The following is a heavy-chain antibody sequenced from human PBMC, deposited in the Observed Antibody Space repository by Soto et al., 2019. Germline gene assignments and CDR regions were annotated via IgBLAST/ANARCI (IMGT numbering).Heavy chain of an antibody. CDR1: GFIFKNYA. V-gene: IGHV3-30*04. CDR3: TKSSGGSSSVGMDY. D-gene: IGHD6-6*01. J-gene: IGHJ4*02. CDR2: ITRDGYNK. Sequence: QVQLVESGGGVVQPGRSLRLSCAVSGFIFKNYAQNWVRQAPGKGLEWVASITRDGYNKYYADSVKGRFTISRDNSKNTLSLQMTALRVEDSSVYYCTKSSGGSSSVGMDYWGPGTLVTVSS.